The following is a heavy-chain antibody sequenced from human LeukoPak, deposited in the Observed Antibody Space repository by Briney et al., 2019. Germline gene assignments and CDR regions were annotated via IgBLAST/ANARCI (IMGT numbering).Heavy chain of an antibody. Sequence: ASVKVSCKVSGYTLTELSMHWVRQAPGKGLEWMGGFDPEDGETIYAQKFQGRVTMTEDTSTDTAYMELSSLRSEDTAVYYCATGQYYDSSGYYSVFDYWGQGTLVTVSS. CDR2: FDPEDGET. J-gene: IGHJ4*02. D-gene: IGHD3-22*01. V-gene: IGHV1-24*01. CDR1: GYTLTELS. CDR3: ATGQYYDSSGYYSVFDY.